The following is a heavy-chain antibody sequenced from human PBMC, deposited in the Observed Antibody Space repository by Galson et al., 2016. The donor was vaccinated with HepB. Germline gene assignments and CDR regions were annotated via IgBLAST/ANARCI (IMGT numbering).Heavy chain of an antibody. V-gene: IGHV6-1*01. CDR1: GDSVSSNTAA. CDR2: TYYGSTWSN. CDR3: ARGVLGPAGNWFAP. J-gene: IGHJ5*02. D-gene: IGHD3-10*01. Sequence: CAISGDSVSSNTAAWNWIRQTPSRGLEWLGRTYYGSTWSNDYAVSVKSRITINRDTSKIQFSLQLTSVTPEDTAVYYCARGVLGPAGNWFAPWGQGTPVTVSS.